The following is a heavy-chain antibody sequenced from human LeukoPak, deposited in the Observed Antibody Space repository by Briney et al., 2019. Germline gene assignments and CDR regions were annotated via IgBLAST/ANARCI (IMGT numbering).Heavy chain of an antibody. Sequence: SETLSLTCAVYGGSFSGYYWGWIRQPPGKGLEWIGEINHSGSTNYNPSLKSRVTISVDTSKNQFSLKLSSVTAADTAVYYCARGLNLPDYWGQGTLVTVSS. CDR3: ARGLNLPDY. CDR1: GGSFSGYY. CDR2: INHSGST. J-gene: IGHJ4*02. V-gene: IGHV4-34*01.